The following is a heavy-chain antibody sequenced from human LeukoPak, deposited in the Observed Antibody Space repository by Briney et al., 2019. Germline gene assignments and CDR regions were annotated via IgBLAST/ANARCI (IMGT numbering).Heavy chain of an antibody. CDR1: GGSISSYY. J-gene: IGHJ6*03. D-gene: IGHD2-2*01. V-gene: IGHV4-4*07. Sequence: SETLSLTCTVSGGSISSYYWSWIRQPAGKGLEWIGRIYTSGSTNYDPSLKSRVTMSVDTSKNQFSLKLSSVTAADTAVYYCARVVVVVPAATESAMPLYYYYMDVWGKGTTVTVSS. CDR3: ARVVVVVPAATESAMPLYYYYMDV. CDR2: IYTSGST.